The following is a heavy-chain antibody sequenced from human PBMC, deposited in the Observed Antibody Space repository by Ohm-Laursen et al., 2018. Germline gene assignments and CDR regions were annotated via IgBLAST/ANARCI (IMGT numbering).Heavy chain of an antibody. V-gene: IGHV3-53*01. CDR1: GFTFSNYW. D-gene: IGHD3-16*01. CDR3: ARDVPGIVASRGGG. CDR2: IYSGGDM. J-gene: IGHJ4*02. Sequence: SLRLSCTASGFTFSNYWMSWVRQAPGKGLEWVSLIYSGGDMFYADSVKGRFTISRDKSKNTLYLQMNSLRVEDTAMYSCARDVPGIVASRGGGWGQGTLVTVSS.